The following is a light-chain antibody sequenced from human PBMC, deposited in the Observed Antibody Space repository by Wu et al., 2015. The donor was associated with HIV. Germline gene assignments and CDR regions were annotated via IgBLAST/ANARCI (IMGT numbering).Light chain of an antibody. CDR2: ETS. CDR1: QSVSNF. V-gene: IGKV3-20*01. J-gene: IGKJ2*01. CDR3: QRYGSSPYT. Sequence: EIILTQSPDTLSLSPGETATLSCKASQSVSNFFAWYQQKPGQAPRVLIYETSSRATGIPDRFSGSGSGTDFTLTISRLEPEDFTVYYCQRYGSSPYTFGQGTKLEIK.